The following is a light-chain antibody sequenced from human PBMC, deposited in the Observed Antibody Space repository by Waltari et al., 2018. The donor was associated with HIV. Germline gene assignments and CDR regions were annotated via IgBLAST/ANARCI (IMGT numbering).Light chain of an antibody. CDR3: MLFFRTSYL. CDR2: SST. Sequence: QSVLTQEPSLTVSPGGTVTLTCRSATGLVGSGHYVNWFQQKPGQPPRPLIYSSTRRHPLTPERFSASLVGDRAALTLSNVWPEDQADYYCMLFFRTSYLFGGGTRVTVL. V-gene: IGLV7-43*01. J-gene: IGLJ2*01. CDR1: TGLVGSGHY.